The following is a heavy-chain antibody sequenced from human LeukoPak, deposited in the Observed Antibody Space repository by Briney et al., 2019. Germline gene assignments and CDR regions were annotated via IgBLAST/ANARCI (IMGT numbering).Heavy chain of an antibody. CDR1: GGSISSGSYY. CDR3: ARSYSSSWYSSFDI. J-gene: IGHJ3*02. D-gene: IGHD6-13*01. Sequence: SQTLSLTCTVSGGSISSGSYYWSWIRQPAGKGLEWIGRIYTSGSTNYNPSLKSRVTISVDTSKNQFSLKLSSVTAADTAVYYCARSYSSSWYSSFDIWGHGTMVTVSS. CDR2: IYTSGST. V-gene: IGHV4-61*02.